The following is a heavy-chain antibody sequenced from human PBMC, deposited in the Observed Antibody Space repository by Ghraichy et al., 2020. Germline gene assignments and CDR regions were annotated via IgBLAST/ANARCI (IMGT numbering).Heavy chain of an antibody. CDR1: GGTFSSYA. CDR2: IIPILGIA. V-gene: IGHV1-69*04. D-gene: IGHD3-10*01. CDR3: ARDPWGSGSGAFDY. J-gene: IGHJ4*02. Sequence: SVKVSCKASGGTFSSYAISWVRQAPGQGLEWMGRIIPILGIANYAQKFQGRVTITADKSTSTAYMELSSLRSEDTAVYYCARDPWGSGSGAFDYWGQGTLVTVSS.